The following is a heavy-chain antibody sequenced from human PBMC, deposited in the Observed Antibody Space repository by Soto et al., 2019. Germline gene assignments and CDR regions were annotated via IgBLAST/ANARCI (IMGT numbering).Heavy chain of an antibody. V-gene: IGHV3-30*18. D-gene: IGHD2-15*01. CDR2: ISYGGSHK. CDR3: AKEMFPRTVLDSSSPWGDF. CDR1: GFTFSEYG. Sequence: HPGGSLRLSCTASGFTFSEYGIHWVRQAPGKGLEWVAVISYGGSHKYYAGSVKGRFTISRDDSKNTVYLQMNSLKTDDTAVYYCAKEMFPRTVLDSSSPWGDFWGRGSLVTAPQ. J-gene: IGHJ4*02.